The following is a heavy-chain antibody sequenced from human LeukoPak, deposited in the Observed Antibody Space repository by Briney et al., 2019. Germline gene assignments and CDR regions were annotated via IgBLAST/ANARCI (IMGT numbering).Heavy chain of an antibody. CDR3: ARVGSTDSPHAFDI. CDR1: GFTFSSYW. D-gene: IGHD3-22*01. Sequence: GGSLRVSCAASGFTFSSYWMDWVLQAPGKGLVWVSGINSDGTMTRYAESVKGRFTISRDNAKSTLYLQMNSLRAEDTAVYYCARVGSTDSPHAFDIWGQGTTVTVSS. J-gene: IGHJ3*02. CDR2: INSDGTMT. V-gene: IGHV3-74*01.